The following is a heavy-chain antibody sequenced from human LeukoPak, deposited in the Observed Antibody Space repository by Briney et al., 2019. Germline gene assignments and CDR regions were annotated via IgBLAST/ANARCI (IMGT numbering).Heavy chain of an antibody. J-gene: IGHJ6*03. D-gene: IGHD2-15*01. CDR3: ARLGYCSGGSCYRYYYYYMDV. V-gene: IGHV5-51*01. CDR1: GYSFTSYW. CDR2: IYPGDSDT. Sequence: GEALKISCKGSGYSFTSYWVGWVRQMPGKGLGWMGIIYPGDSDTRYSPSFQGQVTISADKSISTAYLQWSSLKASDTARYYCARLGYCSGGSCYRYYYYYMDVWGKGTTVTVSS.